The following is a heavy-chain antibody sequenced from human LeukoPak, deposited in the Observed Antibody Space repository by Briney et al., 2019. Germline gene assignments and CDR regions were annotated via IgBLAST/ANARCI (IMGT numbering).Heavy chain of an antibody. CDR1: GGSISSYY. V-gene: IGHV4-59*01. CDR2: IHYSGRT. CDR3: ARAWDAYNVLDY. D-gene: IGHD5-24*01. Sequence: SETLSLTCTVSGGSISSYYWSWVRQPPGKGLEWIGYIHYSGRTNYNPSLKSRVTISVDTSKNQFSLKLTSVTAADTAVYFCARAWDAYNVLDYWGQRTLVTVSS. J-gene: IGHJ4*02.